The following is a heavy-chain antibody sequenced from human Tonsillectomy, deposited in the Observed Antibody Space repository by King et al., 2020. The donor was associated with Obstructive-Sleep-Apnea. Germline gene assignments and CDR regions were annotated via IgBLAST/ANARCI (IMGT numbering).Heavy chain of an antibody. CDR1: GGSISSGGYY. CDR2: IYYSGST. Sequence: QLQESGPGLVKPSQTLSLTCTVSGGSISSGGYYWSWIRQHPGKGLEWIGYIYYSGSTYYNPSLKSRVTISVDTSKNQFSLKLSSVTAADTAVYYCARDITTSNWRVRWFDPWGQGTLVTVSS. D-gene: IGHD1-1*01. V-gene: IGHV4-31*03. CDR3: ARDITTSNWRVRWFDP. J-gene: IGHJ5*02.